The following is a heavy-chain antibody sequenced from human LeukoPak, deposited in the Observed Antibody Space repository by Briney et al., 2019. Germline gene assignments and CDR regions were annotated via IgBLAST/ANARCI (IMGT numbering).Heavy chain of an antibody. Sequence: GASVKVSCKASGYTLTGYYMHWVRQAPGQGLEWMGWINPNSGGTNYAQKFQGRVTMTRDTSISTAYMEPSRLRSDDTAVYYCARGSIRGNPLYYFDYWGQGTLVTVSS. D-gene: IGHD2/OR15-2a*01. CDR3: ARGSIRGNPLYYFDY. J-gene: IGHJ4*02. CDR2: INPNSGGT. V-gene: IGHV1-2*02. CDR1: GYTLTGYY.